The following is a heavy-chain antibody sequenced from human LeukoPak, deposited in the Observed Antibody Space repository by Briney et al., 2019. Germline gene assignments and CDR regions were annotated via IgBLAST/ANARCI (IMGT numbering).Heavy chain of an antibody. CDR1: GFTFSSYA. V-gene: IGHV3-33*08. J-gene: IGHJ4*02. Sequence: GGSLRLSCAASGFTFSSYAMHWVRQAPGKGLEWVAVIWYDGSNKYYADSVKGRFTISRDNSKNTLYLQMNSLRAEDTAVYYCARGVRTRAYFDYWGQGTLVTVSS. CDR3: ARGVRTRAYFDY. CDR2: IWYDGSNK.